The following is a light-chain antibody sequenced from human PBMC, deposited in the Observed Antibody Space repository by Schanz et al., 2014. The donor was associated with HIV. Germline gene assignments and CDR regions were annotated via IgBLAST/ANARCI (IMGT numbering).Light chain of an antibody. J-gene: IGKJ1*01. CDR1: QSVRSSY. CDR2: GAS. CDR3: QQRNNWPRT. V-gene: IGKV3D-20*02. Sequence: EIVLTQSPVTLSLSPGERATLSCRASQSVRSSYLAWYQQKPGQAPRLLIYGASSRATGIPDRFSGSGSGTDFTLTISSLEPEDFAIYYCQQRNNWPRTFGQGTKVEIK.